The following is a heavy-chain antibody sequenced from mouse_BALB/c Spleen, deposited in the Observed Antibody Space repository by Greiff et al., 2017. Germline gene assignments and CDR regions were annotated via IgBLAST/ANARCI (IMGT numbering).Heavy chain of an antibody. Sequence: QVQLKESGAELVKPGASVKLSCKASGYTFTSYYMYWVKQRPGQGLEWIGEINPSNGGTNFNEKFKSKATLTVDKSSSTAYMQLSSLTSEDSAVYYCTIYDYDGYWGQGTTLTVSS. D-gene: IGHD2-4*01. V-gene: IGHV1S81*02. CDR3: TIYDYDGY. J-gene: IGHJ2*01. CDR2: INPSNGGT. CDR1: GYTFTSYY.